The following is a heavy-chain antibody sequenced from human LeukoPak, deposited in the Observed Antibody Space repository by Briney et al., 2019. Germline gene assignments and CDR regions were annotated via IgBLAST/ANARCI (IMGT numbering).Heavy chain of an antibody. Sequence: PGGSLRLSCAASGFSFGSYAMNWVRQAPGKGLEWVSASGTVGDTYYADSVRGRFTISRDNSKGTLYLQMTSLRAEDTALYYCAKETVAGSNWFDPWGQGTLVTVSS. CDR1: GFSFGSYA. V-gene: IGHV3-23*01. CDR3: AKETVAGSNWFDP. D-gene: IGHD6-19*01. J-gene: IGHJ5*02. CDR2: SGTVGDT.